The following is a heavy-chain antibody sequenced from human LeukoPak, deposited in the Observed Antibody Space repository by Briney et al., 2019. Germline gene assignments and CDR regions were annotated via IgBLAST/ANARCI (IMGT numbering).Heavy chain of an antibody. CDR3: ARQLDLHYGDYESGGMDV. CDR1: GYTFVSYG. J-gene: IGHJ6*02. V-gene: IGHV1-2*04. Sequence: ASVKVSCKASGYTFVSYGITWVRQAPGQGLEWMGWINPNSGGTNYAQKFQGWVTMTRDTSISTAYMELSRLRSDDTAVYYCARQLDLHYGDYESGGMDVWGQGTTVTVSS. D-gene: IGHD4-17*01. CDR2: INPNSGGT.